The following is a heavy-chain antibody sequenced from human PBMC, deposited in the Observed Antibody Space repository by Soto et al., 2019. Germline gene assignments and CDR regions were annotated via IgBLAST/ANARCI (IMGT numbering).Heavy chain of an antibody. V-gene: IGHV1-3*01. CDR2: INPDNGNT. D-gene: IGHD2-8*02. CDR3: ARDILSVGPRANAAFDV. J-gene: IGHJ3*01. CDR1: GFTFSDPL. Sequence: QVPLVQSGAEVRKPGASVNVSCRASGFTFSDPLINWVRHVPGQSLEWMGWINPDNGNTKYSQTCQGRVTLSRHSSASIVYVEVIDLTSEDTAVFYCARDILSVGPRANAAFDVWGQGTMVTVSS.